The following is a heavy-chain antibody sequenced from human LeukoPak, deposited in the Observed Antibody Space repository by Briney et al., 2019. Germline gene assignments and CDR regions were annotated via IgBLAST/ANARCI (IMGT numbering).Heavy chain of an antibody. Sequence: GGSLRLSCAASGFTFSSYSMNWVRQAPGKGLEWVSSISSSSSYIYYADSVRGRFTISRDNAKNSLYLQMNSLRAEDTAVYYCAKGPTYYYDSSGYPGAGAFDIWGQGTMVTVSS. CDR3: AKGPTYYYDSSGYPGAGAFDI. CDR2: ISSSSSYI. J-gene: IGHJ3*02. D-gene: IGHD3-22*01. V-gene: IGHV3-21*04. CDR1: GFTFSSYS.